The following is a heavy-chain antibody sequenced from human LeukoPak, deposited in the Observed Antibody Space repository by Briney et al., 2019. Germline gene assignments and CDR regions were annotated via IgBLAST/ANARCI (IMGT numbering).Heavy chain of an antibody. CDR1: GYTLTELS. CDR3: ATVRAMVRGVNDAFDI. J-gene: IGHJ3*02. Sequence: ASVKVPCKVSGYTLTELSMHWVRQAPGKGLEWMGGFDPEDGETIYAQKFQGRVTMTEDTSTDTAYMELSSLRSEDTAVYYCATVRAMVRGVNDAFDIWGQGTMVTVSS. D-gene: IGHD3-10*01. V-gene: IGHV1-24*01. CDR2: FDPEDGET.